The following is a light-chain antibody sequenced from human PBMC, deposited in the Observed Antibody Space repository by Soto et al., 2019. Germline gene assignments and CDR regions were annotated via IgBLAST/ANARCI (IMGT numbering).Light chain of an antibody. V-gene: IGLV1-47*01. Sequence: QSVLTQPPSASGTPGQRVTISCSGCSSNIGVNYVYWYQQLPGTAKKLFIYRNNQRPSVVPARFSCSKSGTSASMAISGLRSEDEADYYCAAWDDSLSGRVFGGGTKLNVL. J-gene: IGLJ3*02. CDR2: RNN. CDR3: AAWDDSLSGRV. CDR1: SSNIGVNY.